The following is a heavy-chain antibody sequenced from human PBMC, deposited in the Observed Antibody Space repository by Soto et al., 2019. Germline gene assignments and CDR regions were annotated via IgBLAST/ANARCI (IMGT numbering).Heavy chain of an antibody. Sequence: ASVKVSCKASGYTFTSYAMHWVRQAPGQRLEWMGWINAGNGNTKYSQKFQGRVTITRDTSASTAYMELSSLRSEDTAVYYCAREQQLVPYYYYGMDVWGQGTTVTVSS. J-gene: IGHJ6*02. V-gene: IGHV1-3*01. CDR2: INAGNGNT. D-gene: IGHD6-13*01. CDR3: AREQQLVPYYYYGMDV. CDR1: GYTFTSYA.